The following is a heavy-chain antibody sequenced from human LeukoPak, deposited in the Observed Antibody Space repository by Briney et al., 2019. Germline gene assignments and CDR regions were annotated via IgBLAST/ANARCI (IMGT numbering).Heavy chain of an antibody. V-gene: IGHV3-48*03. D-gene: IGHD2-15*01. Sequence: GGSLRLSCAASGFTFSSFEMNWVRQAPGKGLEWVSYISSNGATIYYADSVKGRFTISRDNAKNSLYLQMNSLRAEDTAVYYCARDGRHYCSGGSCYSPYWYFDLRGRGTLVTVSS. CDR2: ISSNGATI. CDR3: ARDGRHYCSGGSCYSPYWYFDL. J-gene: IGHJ2*01. CDR1: GFTFSSFE.